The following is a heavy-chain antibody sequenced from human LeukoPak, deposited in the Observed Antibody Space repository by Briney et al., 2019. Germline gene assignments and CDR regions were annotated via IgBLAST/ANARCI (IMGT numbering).Heavy chain of an antibody. CDR1: GFTFSTYV. CDR3: GRYYVMDV. Sequence: GGSLRLSCAASGFTFSTYVMNWVRQAPGKGLEWVSTISDSGGSTYYADSGKGRFTISRDNSKSTLYLQMNSLRAEDTAVYYCGRYYVMDVWGQGTSVTVSS. CDR2: ISDSGGST. J-gene: IGHJ6*02. V-gene: IGHV3-23*01.